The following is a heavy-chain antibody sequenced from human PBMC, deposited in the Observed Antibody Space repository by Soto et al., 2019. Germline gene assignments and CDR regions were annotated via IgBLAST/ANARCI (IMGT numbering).Heavy chain of an antibody. D-gene: IGHD3-22*01. CDR3: ARDPGSSGYYPDDY. CDR1: GFTFSSYA. V-gene: IGHV3-30-3*01. CDR2: ISYDGSNK. Sequence: GGSLRLSCAASGFTFSSYAMHWVRQAPGKGLEWVAVISYDGSNKYYADSVKGRFTISRGNSKNTLYLQMNSLRAEDTAVYYCARDPGSSGYYPDDYWGQGTLVTVSS. J-gene: IGHJ4*02.